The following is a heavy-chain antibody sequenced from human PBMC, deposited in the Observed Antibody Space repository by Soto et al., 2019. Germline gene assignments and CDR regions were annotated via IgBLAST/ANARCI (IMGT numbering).Heavy chain of an antibody. CDR3: ASPALSGSYTTENGAFDI. V-gene: IGHV3-33*01. CDR2: IWYDGSNK. J-gene: IGHJ3*02. D-gene: IGHD1-26*01. CDR1: GLTFSNYG. Sequence: GGSLRLSCAASGLTFSNYGMHWVRQAPGKGLEWVAVIWYDGSNKYYADSVKGRFTISRDNSKNTVYLQMNSLRAEDTALYYCASPALSGSYTTENGAFDIWGQGTMVTVSS.